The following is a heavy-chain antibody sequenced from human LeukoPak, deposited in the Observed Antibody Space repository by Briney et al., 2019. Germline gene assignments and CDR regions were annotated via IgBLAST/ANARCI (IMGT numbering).Heavy chain of an antibody. CDR3: ARDAPYYGSGSEIDRGTHPYGMDV. Sequence: ASVKVSCKASGYTFTGYYMHWVRQAPGQGLEWMGWINPNSGGTNYAQKFQGWVTMTRDTSISTAYMELSRLRSDDTAVYYCARDAPYYGSGSEIDRGTHPYGMDVWGQGTTVTVSS. J-gene: IGHJ6*02. V-gene: IGHV1-2*04. D-gene: IGHD3-10*01. CDR2: INPNSGGT. CDR1: GYTFTGYY.